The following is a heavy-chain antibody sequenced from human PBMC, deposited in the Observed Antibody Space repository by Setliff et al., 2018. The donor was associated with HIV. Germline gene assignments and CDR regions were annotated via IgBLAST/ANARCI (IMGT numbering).Heavy chain of an antibody. V-gene: IGHV1-46*01. J-gene: IGHJ4*02. CDR1: GYTFTSYY. CDR3: ARARGTKDFDY. D-gene: IGHD1-7*01. Sequence: ASVKVSCKASGYTFTSYYIYWVRQAPGQGLQWMGIFNPTGGSTSYAQKFQGRVTMTSDMSTSTVYMELSSLRSEDTAVYFCARARGTKDFDYWGQGTLVTVSS. CDR2: FNPTGGST.